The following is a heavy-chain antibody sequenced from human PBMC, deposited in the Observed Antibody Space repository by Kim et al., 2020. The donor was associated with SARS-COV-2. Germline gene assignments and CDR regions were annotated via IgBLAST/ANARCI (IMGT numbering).Heavy chain of an antibody. D-gene: IGHD3-9*01. J-gene: IGHJ3*02. CDR2: ISAYNGNT. CDR3: ARAAYDILTGYSDDAFDI. V-gene: IGHV1-18*04. CDR1: GYTFTSYG. Sequence: SVKVSCKASGYTFTSYGISWVRQAPGQGLEWMGWISAYNGNTNYAQKLQGRVTMTTDTSTSTAYMELRSLRSDDTAVYYCARAAYDILTGYSDDAFDIWGQGTMVTVSS.